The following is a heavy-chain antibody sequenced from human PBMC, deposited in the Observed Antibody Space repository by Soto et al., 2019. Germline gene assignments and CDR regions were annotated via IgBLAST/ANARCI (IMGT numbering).Heavy chain of an antibody. CDR2: IHQSGPT. Sequence: PGGILSFTGTVSDTAIRGYCWGWSRQRTGKRLECIVNIHQSGPTSYNPSLASRVNLSFDTSKNQFSPKMSFFNSAKRAMYFCARYNSYAIDYWGRGTLVTVSS. J-gene: IGHJ4*02. V-gene: IGHV4-59*01. CDR3: ARYNSYAIDY. D-gene: IGHD2-8*01. CDR1: DTAIRGYC.